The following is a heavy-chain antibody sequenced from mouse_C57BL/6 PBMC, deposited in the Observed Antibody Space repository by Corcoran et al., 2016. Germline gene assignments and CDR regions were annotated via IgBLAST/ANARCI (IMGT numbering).Heavy chain of an antibody. Sequence: QVQLKQSGAELVRPGASVKLSCKASGYTFTDYYINWVKQRPGQGLEWIARIYPGSGNTYYNEKFKGKATLTAEKYSSTAYMQLSSLTSEDSAVYFCAREGYYGWGAMDYWGQGTSVTVSS. V-gene: IGHV1-76*01. CDR1: GYTFTDYY. J-gene: IGHJ4*01. CDR3: AREGYYGWGAMDY. CDR2: IYPGSGNT. D-gene: IGHD1-1*01.